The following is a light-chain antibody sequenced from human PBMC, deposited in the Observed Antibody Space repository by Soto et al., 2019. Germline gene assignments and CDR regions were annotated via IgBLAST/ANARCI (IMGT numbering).Light chain of an antibody. J-gene: IGKJ4*01. CDR1: QGIGCY. Sequence: DIPLTQSPSSLSASLGDRVTIXCRASQGIGCYLAWYQQKPGKAPRLLIYAASTLQSGVPSRFSGSGSDTEFTLTISSLQPEDFATYYCQQLNNYPLTFGGGTKVDIK. V-gene: IGKV1-9*01. CDR2: AAS. CDR3: QQLNNYPLT.